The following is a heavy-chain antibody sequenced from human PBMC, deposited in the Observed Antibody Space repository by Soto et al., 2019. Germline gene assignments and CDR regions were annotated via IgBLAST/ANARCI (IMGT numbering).Heavy chain of an antibody. J-gene: IGHJ4*02. CDR3: VSPEGYYDSSGYTLDY. V-gene: IGHV4-30-4*01. CDR1: GGSISSGDYY. CDR2: IYYSGNT. D-gene: IGHD3-22*01. Sequence: SETLSLTCTVSGGSISSGDYYWSWIRQPPGKGLEWIGYIYYSGNTYYSPSLKSRVTLSIDTSKNQFSLKPNSVTAADTAVYYCVSPEGYYDSSGYTLDYWGQGTLVTVSS.